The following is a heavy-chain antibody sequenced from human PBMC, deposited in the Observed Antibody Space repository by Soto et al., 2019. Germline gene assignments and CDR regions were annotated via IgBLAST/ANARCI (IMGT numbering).Heavy chain of an antibody. J-gene: IGHJ4*02. Sequence: SETLSLTCTVSGGSISTYYWSWIRRPPEKELEWIGYIYYSGTTNYNPSLKSRVTISVDTSKNQFSLKLSSVTAADTAVYYWARTYSSTPHFASGGEGTLVT. CDR1: GGSISTYY. V-gene: IGHV4-59*01. CDR2: IYYSGTT. D-gene: IGHD6-13*01. CDR3: ARTYSSTPHFAS.